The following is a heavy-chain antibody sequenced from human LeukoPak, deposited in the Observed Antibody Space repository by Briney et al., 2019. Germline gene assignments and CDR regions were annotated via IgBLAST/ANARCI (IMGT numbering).Heavy chain of an antibody. V-gene: IGHV3-72*01. CDR1: GFTFSDHY. J-gene: IGHJ4*02. CDR2: ARNKANSHTT. Sequence: GGSLRLSCAASGFTFSDHYMDWVRQAPGKGLEWVGRARNKANSHTTEYAASVKGRFTISRDNSKNTLYLQMNSLRAEDTAVYYCAKGPLTEVAGTTWDYWGQGTLVTVSS. CDR3: AKGPLTEVAGTTWDY. D-gene: IGHD6-19*01.